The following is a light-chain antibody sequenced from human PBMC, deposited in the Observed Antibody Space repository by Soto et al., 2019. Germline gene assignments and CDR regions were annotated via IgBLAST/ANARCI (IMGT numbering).Light chain of an antibody. J-gene: IGKJ1*01. CDR1: QDISND. CDR3: LQDYNYPWT. V-gene: IGKV1-6*01. Sequence: AIQMTQSPSSLSASVGDRVTITCRASQDISNDLGWYQEKPGQAPTLLIYAASNLQSGVPSRFSGSGSGTDFTLTISSLQPEDFATYYCLQDYNYPWTFGQGTKVEI. CDR2: AAS.